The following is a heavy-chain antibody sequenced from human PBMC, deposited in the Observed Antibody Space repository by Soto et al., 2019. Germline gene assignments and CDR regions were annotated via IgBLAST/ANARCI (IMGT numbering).Heavy chain of an antibody. CDR3: ARAHSSGWYPNWFAP. CDR2: MNPNSGNT. J-gene: IGHJ5*02. CDR1: GYTFTSYD. D-gene: IGHD6-19*01. Sequence: GASVKVSCKASGYTFTSYDINWVRQATGQGLEWMGWMNPNSGNTNYAQKFQGRVTMTTNTSTSTVYMELSSLRSDDTAVYYCARAHSSGWYPNWFAPWGQGTLVTVSS. V-gene: IGHV1-8*01.